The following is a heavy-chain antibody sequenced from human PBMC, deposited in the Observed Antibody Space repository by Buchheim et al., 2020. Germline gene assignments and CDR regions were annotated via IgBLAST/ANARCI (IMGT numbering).Heavy chain of an antibody. CDR1: GYTFSNYH. D-gene: IGHD4-11*01. V-gene: IGHV1-8*01. CDR3: AREVARGWAYSRYYYYYGMDV. CDR2: VHPHNGHT. Sequence: QVQLVQSGAEVKKPGASVKVSCKASGYTFSNYHINWVRQATGQGPEWMGWVHPHNGHTGYAQKFQGRVTMTRNTSIRTAYMELRSLRSEDTAVYYCAREVARGWAYSRYYYYYGMDVWGQGTT. J-gene: IGHJ6*02.